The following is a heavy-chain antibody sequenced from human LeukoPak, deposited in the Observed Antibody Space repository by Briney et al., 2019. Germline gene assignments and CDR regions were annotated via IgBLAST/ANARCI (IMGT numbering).Heavy chain of an antibody. CDR2: ISSSSTI. J-gene: IGHJ3*02. V-gene: IGHV3-48*01. D-gene: IGHD3-9*01. Sequence: GGSLRLSCAASGFTFSSYSMNWVRQAPGKGLEWVSYISSSSTIYYADSVKGRFTISRDNAKNSLYLQMNSLRAEDTAVYYCARDHNDILTGSVWDAFDIWGQGTMVTVSS. CDR3: ARDHNDILTGSVWDAFDI. CDR1: GFTFSSYS.